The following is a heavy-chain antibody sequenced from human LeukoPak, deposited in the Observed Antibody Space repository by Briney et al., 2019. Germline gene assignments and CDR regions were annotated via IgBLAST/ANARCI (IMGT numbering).Heavy chain of an antibody. CDR1: GYTFTSYG. CDR3: ARVYSKRYYYHGMDV. J-gene: IGHJ6*02. Sequence: ASVKVSCKASGYTFTSYGISWVRQAPGQGLEWMGWISAYNGNTNYAQKLQGRVTMTTDTSTSTAYMELRSLRSDDTAVYYCARVYSKRYYYHGMDVWGQGTTVTVSS. D-gene: IGHD4-11*01. CDR2: ISAYNGNT. V-gene: IGHV1-18*01.